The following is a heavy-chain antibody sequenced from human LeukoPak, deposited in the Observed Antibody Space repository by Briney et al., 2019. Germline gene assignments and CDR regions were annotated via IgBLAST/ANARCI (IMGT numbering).Heavy chain of an antibody. J-gene: IGHJ4*02. CDR2: ISSSSSYI. D-gene: IGHD3-22*01. CDR3: AGTDSSGYYYPIDY. Sequence: GGSLRLSCAASGFTFSSYSMNWVRQAPGKGLEWVSSISSSSSYIYYADSVKGRFTNSRDNAKNSLYLQMNSLRAEDTAVYYCAGTDSSGYYYPIDYWGQGTLVTVSS. V-gene: IGHV3-21*01. CDR1: GFTFSSYS.